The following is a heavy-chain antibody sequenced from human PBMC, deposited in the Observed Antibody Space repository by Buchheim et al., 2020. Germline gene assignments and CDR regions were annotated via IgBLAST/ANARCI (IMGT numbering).Heavy chain of an antibody. CDR2: IYPGDSDT. J-gene: IGHJ6*02. CDR3: ARLGSSSSDLALDYYYGMDV. Sequence: EVQLVQSGAEVKKPGESLKISCKGSGYSFTSYWIGWVRQMPGKGLEWMGIIYPGDSDTRYSTSFQGQVTISADKSISTASPQWSSLKASDTAMYYCARLGSSSSDLALDYYYGMDVWGQGTT. CDR1: GYSFTSYW. D-gene: IGHD6-6*01. V-gene: IGHV5-51*01.